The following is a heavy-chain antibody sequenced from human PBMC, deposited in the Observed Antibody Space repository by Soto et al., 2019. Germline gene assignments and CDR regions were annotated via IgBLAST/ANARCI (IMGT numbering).Heavy chain of an antibody. CDR3: ATGQLGNYVDP. J-gene: IGHJ5*02. V-gene: IGHV1-24*01. Sequence: QVQLVQSGAEVKKPGASVKVSCKVSGYSLTELSLHWVRQAPGKGLEWMGGFVPEHGQTIYAQQFQGRVSMPDDTSATSAYMELSSLRSEDTAVYYCATGQLGNYVDPWGQGTLVTVSS. CDR1: GYSLTELS. CDR2: FVPEHGQT. D-gene: IGHD1-1*01.